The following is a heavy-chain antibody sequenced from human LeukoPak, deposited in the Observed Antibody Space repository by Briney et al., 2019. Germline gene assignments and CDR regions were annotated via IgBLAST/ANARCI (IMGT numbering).Heavy chain of an antibody. V-gene: IGHV1-69*13. Sequence: SVKVSCKASGGTFSSCAISWVRQAPGQGLEWMGGIIPIFGTANYAQKFQGRVTITADESTSTAYMELSSLRSEDTAVYYCSISEPPLYYFDYWGQGTLVTVSS. D-gene: IGHD1-26*01. CDR2: IIPIFGTA. CDR1: GGTFSSCA. J-gene: IGHJ4*02. CDR3: SISEPPLYYFDY.